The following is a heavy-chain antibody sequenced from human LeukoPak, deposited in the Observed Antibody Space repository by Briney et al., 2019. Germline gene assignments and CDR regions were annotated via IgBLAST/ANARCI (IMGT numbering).Heavy chain of an antibody. CDR3: ARLATPSTMAARGRSWFES. CDR1: GDSISSAY. V-gene: IGHV4-59*01. CDR2: IYYTGST. J-gene: IGHJ5*01. Sequence: SETLSLTCAVSGDSISSAYWSWVRQPPGKGLEWIGYIYYTGSTNYNASIKSRVTISVDTSKNQFSLKLSSVTAADTAVYYCARLATPSTMAARGRSWFESWGQGTLVTVSS. D-gene: IGHD6-6*01.